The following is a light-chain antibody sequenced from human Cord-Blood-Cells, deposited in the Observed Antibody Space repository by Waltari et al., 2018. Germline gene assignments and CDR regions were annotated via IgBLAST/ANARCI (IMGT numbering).Light chain of an antibody. V-gene: IGKV3-20*01. CDR3: QQYGSSPTWT. CDR2: GAS. CDR1: QSVSSSY. J-gene: IGKJ1*01. Sequence: EIVLTQSPGTLSLSPGERAPPSCRASQSVSSSYLAWYQQKPGQAPRLLIYGASSRATGIPDRFSGSGSGTDFTLTISRLEPEDFAVYYCQQYGSSPTWTFGQGTKVEIK.